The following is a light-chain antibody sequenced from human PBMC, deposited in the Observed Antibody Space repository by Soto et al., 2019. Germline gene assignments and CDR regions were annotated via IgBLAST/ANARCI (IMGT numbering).Light chain of an antibody. CDR3: QQRSNSPLT. J-gene: IGKJ5*01. Sequence: EIVFTQSPATLSLSPGERATLSCRASQSVSSYLAWYQQTPGQAPRXXIYDASNRDTGIPARFSGSGAGTECTLTISSLEPEDVAVDYCQQRSNSPLTFGQGTRLEIK. CDR2: DAS. V-gene: IGKV3-11*01. CDR1: QSVSSY.